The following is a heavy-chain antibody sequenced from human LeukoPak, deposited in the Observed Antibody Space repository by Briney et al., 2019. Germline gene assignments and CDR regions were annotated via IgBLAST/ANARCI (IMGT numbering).Heavy chain of an antibody. CDR2: ISTSSSYI. V-gene: IGHV3-21*01. CDR1: GFTFSTYS. J-gene: IGHJ6*03. CDR3: ARLPGYYYMDV. Sequence: PGGSLRLSCAASGFTFSTYSMNWVRQAPGKGLEWVSFISTSSSYIYYADSVKGRFTISRDNAKNSLYLQMNSLGAEDTAVYYCARLPGYYYMDVWGKGTTVTISS.